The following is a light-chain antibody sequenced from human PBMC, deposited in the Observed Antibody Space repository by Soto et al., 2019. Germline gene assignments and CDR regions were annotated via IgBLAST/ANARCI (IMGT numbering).Light chain of an antibody. J-gene: IGLJ7*01. CDR3: QNWGTAIV. CDR2: VNSDGTH. CDR1: SGHSNYA. Sequence: QSVLTQSPSASASLGASVKLTCTLSSGHSNYAIAWHQQQPEKGPRYLMKVNSDGTHIKGDGIPDRFSGSSSGAERYLTISSLQSEDEADYYCQNWGTAIVFGGGTQLTVL. V-gene: IGLV4-69*01.